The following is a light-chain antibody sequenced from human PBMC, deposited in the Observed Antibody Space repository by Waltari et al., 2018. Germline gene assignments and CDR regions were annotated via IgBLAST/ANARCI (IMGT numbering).Light chain of an antibody. CDR2: DAS. CDR1: QDISNY. CDR3: QQYDNLPIT. Sequence: DIQMTQSPSSLSASVGDRVTITCQASQDISNYLNWYQQKPGEDPKLLIYDASNLETGVPSRFSGSGSGTDFTFTISSLQPEDIATYYCQQYDNLPITFGQGTRLEIK. V-gene: IGKV1-33*01. J-gene: IGKJ5*01.